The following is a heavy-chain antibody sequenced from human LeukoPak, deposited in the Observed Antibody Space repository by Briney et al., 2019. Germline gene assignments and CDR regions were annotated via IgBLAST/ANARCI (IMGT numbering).Heavy chain of an antibody. CDR1: GYTFTGYY. Sequence: ASVKVSCKASGYTFTGYYMHWVRQAPGQGLEWMGWINLNSGGTNYAQKFQGRVTMTRDTSISTAYMELSRLRSDDTAVYYCARAYIYYYDSSGYYYWGQGTLVTVSS. D-gene: IGHD3-22*01. J-gene: IGHJ4*02. CDR3: ARAYIYYYDSSGYYY. V-gene: IGHV1-2*02. CDR2: INLNSGGT.